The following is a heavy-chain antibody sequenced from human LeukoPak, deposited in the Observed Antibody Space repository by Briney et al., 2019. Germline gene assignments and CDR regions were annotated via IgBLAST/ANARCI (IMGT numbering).Heavy chain of an antibody. Sequence: PGGSLRLSCAASGFTFSSYAMHWVRQAPGKGLEWVAAISYDGSNKYYADSVKGRFTISRDNSKNTLYLQMNSLRAEDTAVYYCAREAGIVVVPAAPDYWGQGTLVTVSS. V-gene: IGHV3-30-3*01. CDR2: ISYDGSNK. CDR1: GFTFSSYA. J-gene: IGHJ4*02. D-gene: IGHD2-2*01. CDR3: AREAGIVVVPAAPDY.